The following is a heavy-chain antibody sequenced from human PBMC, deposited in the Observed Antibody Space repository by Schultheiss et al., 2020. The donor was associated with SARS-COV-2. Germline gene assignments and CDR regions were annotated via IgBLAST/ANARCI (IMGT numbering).Heavy chain of an antibody. J-gene: IGHJ5*02. V-gene: IGHV4-34*01. Sequence: SETLSLTCAVYGGSFSGYYWSWIRQPPGKGLEWIGSIYYSGSTNYNPSLKSRVTISVDTSKNQFSLKLSSVTAADTAVYYCARVGRSYYGSGSPNWFDPWGQGTLVTVSS. CDR2: IYYSGST. CDR1: GGSFSGYY. D-gene: IGHD3-10*01. CDR3: ARVGRSYYGSGSPNWFDP.